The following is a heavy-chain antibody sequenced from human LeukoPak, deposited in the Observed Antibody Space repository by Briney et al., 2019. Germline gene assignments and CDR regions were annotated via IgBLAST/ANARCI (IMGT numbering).Heavy chain of an antibody. D-gene: IGHD2-21*02. V-gene: IGHV1-69*02. CDR1: GGTFSSYT. CDR3: AADCGGDCYSVGG. J-gene: IGHJ4*02. CDR2: IIPILGIA. Sequence: RASVKVSCKASGGTFSSYTISWVRQAPGQGLEWMGRIIPILGIANYAQKFQGRVTITADKSTSTPYMDLSILRSEDTAVYYCAADCGGDCYSVGGWGQGTLVTVSS.